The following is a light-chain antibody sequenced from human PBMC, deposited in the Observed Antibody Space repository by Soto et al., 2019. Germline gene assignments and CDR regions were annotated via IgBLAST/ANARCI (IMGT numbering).Light chain of an antibody. CDR2: TLS. V-gene: IGKV2-40*01. Sequence: DFVLTQTPLSLPVTPGEPASISCRSSQSLLDSDDGNTYLDWYLQRPGQSPQLLVYTLSYRPSGGPGRFSGGGSGTDFTLKISRVEAEDVCVYYCMQRIEFPKPFGQGTKVEIK. CDR1: QSLLDSDDGNTY. CDR3: MQRIEFPKP. J-gene: IGKJ1*01.